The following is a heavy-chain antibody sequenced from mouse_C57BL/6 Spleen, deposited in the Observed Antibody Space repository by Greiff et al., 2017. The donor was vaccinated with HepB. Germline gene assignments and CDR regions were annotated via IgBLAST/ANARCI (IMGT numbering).Heavy chain of an antibody. CDR2: IDPSDSYT. CDR1: GYTFTSYW. J-gene: IGHJ2*01. V-gene: IGHV1-50*01. CDR3: ARAAYYSNLDY. Sequence: QVHVKQPGAELVKPGASVKLSCKASGYTFTSYWMQWVKQRPGQGLEWIGEIDPSDSYTNYNQKFKGKATLTVDTSSSTAYMQLSSLTSEDSAVYYCARAAYYSNLDYWGQGTTLTVSS. D-gene: IGHD2-5*01.